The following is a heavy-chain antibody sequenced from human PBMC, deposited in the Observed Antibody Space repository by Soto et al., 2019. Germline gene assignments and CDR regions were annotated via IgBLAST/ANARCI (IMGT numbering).Heavy chain of an antibody. CDR1: GGSIDYYD. V-gene: IGHV4-59*01. D-gene: IGHD3-10*01. CDR2: VSDSGST. CDR3: ARHSIGPSRRGYYYGSHFDP. J-gene: IGHJ5*02. Sequence: SETLSLTCTVSGGSIDYYDWTWIRQPPGKGLEWIGYVSDSGSTKYNPSLRSRVTISVDTSKNRFSLKLNSVTAADTAVYYCARHSIGPSRRGYYYGSHFDPRGQGALRTVSS.